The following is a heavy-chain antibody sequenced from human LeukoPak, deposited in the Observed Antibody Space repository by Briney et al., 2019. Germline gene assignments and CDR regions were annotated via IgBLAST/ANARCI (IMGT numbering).Heavy chain of an antibody. CDR3: ARGERSRYQLLLGGRVYYMDV. Sequence: GASVKVSCKASGYTFSSYDINWVRQAPGQGLEWMGWMNPNSGNTGYTQKFQGRVTITLNTSISTAYMGLSSLRSDDTAIYYCARGERSRYQLLLGGRVYYMDVWGEGTTVTVSS. CDR1: GYTFSSYD. V-gene: IGHV1-8*03. D-gene: IGHD2-2*01. J-gene: IGHJ6*03. CDR2: MNPNSGNT.